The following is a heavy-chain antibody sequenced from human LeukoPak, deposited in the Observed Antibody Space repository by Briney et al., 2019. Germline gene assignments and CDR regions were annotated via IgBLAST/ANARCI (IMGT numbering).Heavy chain of an antibody. Sequence: GASVKVSCKVSGYTLTELSMHWVRQAPGKGLEWMGGFDPEDGETIYAQKFQGRVTMTEDTSTDTAYMELSSLRSEDTAVYCCATDRVFGDILTGYYVPLDVWGQGTTVTVSS. CDR3: ATDRVFGDILTGYYVPLDV. D-gene: IGHD3-9*01. CDR2: FDPEDGET. CDR1: GYTLTELS. J-gene: IGHJ6*02. V-gene: IGHV1-24*01.